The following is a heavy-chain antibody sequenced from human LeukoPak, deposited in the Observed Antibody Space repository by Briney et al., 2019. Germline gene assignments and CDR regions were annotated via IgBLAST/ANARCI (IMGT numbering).Heavy chain of an antibody. D-gene: IGHD5-12*01. J-gene: IGHJ4*02. V-gene: IGHV4-34*01. CDR1: GGSFSGDF. CDR2: INHGGST. CDR3: ARHTWQWLPLDD. Sequence: SETLSLTCAVYGGSFSGDFWSWIRQSPGKGLEWIGEINHGGSTTYNPSLQSRVTMSVDTSTNQISLKMTSVTAADTAIYYCARHTWQWLPLDDWGQGTQVTISS.